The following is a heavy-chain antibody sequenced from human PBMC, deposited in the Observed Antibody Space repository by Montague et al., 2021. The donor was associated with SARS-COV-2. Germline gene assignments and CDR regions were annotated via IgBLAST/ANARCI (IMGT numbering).Heavy chain of an antibody. CDR2: IYHNGST. V-gene: IGHV4-59*01. CDR1: GGSISSYY. Sequence: SETLSLTCTVSGGSISSYYWTWIRQPPGKGLESIGYIYHNGSTKYNPSLKSRVTISVDTSKNQFSLKLSSVSVADTAVYYCARGGGNSADYYNYTIDVWGRGTTVTVSS. D-gene: IGHD4-23*01. CDR3: ARGGGNSADYYNYTIDV. J-gene: IGHJ6*02.